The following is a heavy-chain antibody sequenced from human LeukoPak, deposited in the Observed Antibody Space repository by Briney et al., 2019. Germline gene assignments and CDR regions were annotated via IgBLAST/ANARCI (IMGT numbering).Heavy chain of an antibody. D-gene: IGHD6-19*01. J-gene: IGHJ5*02. CDR3: AKDVFRRGSVAGWFDP. Sequence: GGSLRLCCVASEFTFSNYAMSWVRQAPGKGLEWVSAISGSGGSTYYADSVKGRFTISRDNSKNTLYLQMNSLRPEDTAIYSCAKDVFRRGSVAGWFDPWGQGTLVTVSS. CDR2: ISGSGGST. V-gene: IGHV3-23*01. CDR1: EFTFSNYA.